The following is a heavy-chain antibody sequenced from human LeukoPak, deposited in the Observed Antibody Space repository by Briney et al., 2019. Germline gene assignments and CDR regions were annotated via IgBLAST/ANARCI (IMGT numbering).Heavy chain of an antibody. V-gene: IGHV4-31*03. Sequence: TLSLTCTVSGGSISSGGYYWSWIRQHPGKGLEWIGYIYYSGSTYYNPSLKSRVTISVDTSKNQSSLKLSSVTAADTAVYYCAREGRASYGLVYGMDVWGQGTTVTVSS. CDR3: AREGRASYGLVYGMDV. J-gene: IGHJ6*02. CDR2: IYYSGST. CDR1: GGSISSGGYY. D-gene: IGHD5-18*01.